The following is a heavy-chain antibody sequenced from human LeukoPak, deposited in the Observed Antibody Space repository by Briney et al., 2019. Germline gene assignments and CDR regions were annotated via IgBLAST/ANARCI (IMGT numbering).Heavy chain of an antibody. V-gene: IGHV1-2*02. J-gene: IGHJ6*02. CDR1: GYTFTGYY. CDR2: INPNSGGT. CDR3: AREPSEGYCSGGSCHRPTYYYYYGMDV. D-gene: IGHD2-15*01. Sequence: GASVKVSCKASGYTFTGYYMHWVRQAPGQGLEWMGWINPNSGGTNYAQKFQGRVTITRDTSISTAYMALSSLTSADTAVYYCAREPSEGYCSGGSCHRPTYYYYYGMDVWGQGTTVTVSS.